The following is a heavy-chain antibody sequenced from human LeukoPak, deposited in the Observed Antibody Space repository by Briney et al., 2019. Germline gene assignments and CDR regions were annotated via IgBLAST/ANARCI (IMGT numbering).Heavy chain of an antibody. D-gene: IGHD6-6*01. Sequence: GGSLRLSCAASGFTFSSYSMNWVRLAPGKGLEWVSYISSSGSTIYHADSVKGRFTISRDNAKNSLYLQMNSLRAEDTAVYYCARNEYSSSSEYADYWGQGTLVTVSS. CDR2: ISSSGSTI. J-gene: IGHJ4*02. CDR1: GFTFSSYS. CDR3: ARNEYSSSSEYADY. V-gene: IGHV3-48*04.